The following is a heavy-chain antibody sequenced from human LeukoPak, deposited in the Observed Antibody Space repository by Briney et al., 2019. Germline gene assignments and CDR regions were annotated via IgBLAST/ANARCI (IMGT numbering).Heavy chain of an antibody. CDR3: ATDLSWNYDFDY. CDR2: FDPEDGET. V-gene: IGHV1-24*01. Sequence: ASVKVSCKVSGYTLTELPMHWVRQAPGKGLEWMGGFDPEDGETIYAQKFQGRVTMTEDTSTDTAYMELSSLRSEDTAVYYCATDLSWNYDFDYWGQGTLVTVSS. D-gene: IGHD1-7*01. J-gene: IGHJ4*02. CDR1: GYTLTELP.